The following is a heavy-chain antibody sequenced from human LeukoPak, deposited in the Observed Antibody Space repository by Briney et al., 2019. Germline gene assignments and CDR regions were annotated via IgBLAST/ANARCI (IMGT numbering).Heavy chain of an antibody. V-gene: IGHV3-23*01. D-gene: IGHD2-2*01. CDR1: GFTVSSNY. J-gene: IGHJ4*02. Sequence: PGGSLRLSCAASGFTVSSNYMSWVRQAPGKGLEWVSVISGSGGSTYYADSVKGRFTISRDNSKNTLYLQMNSLRAEDTAVYYCAKDPRLYCSSTSCPIDYWGQGTLVTVSS. CDR3: AKDPRLYCSSTSCPIDY. CDR2: ISGSGGST.